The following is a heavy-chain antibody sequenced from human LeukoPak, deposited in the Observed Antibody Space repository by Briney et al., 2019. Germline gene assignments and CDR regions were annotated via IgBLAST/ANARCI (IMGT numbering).Heavy chain of an antibody. V-gene: IGHV4-34*01. Sequence: SETLSLTCAVYGGSFSGYYWSWIRQPPGKGLEWIGEINHSGSTNYNPSLKSRVTISVDTSKNQFSLKLSSVTAADTAVYYCARASYYGFWRRHHGDAFDIWGQGTMVTVSS. J-gene: IGHJ3*02. CDR1: GGSFSGYY. CDR2: INHSGST. CDR3: ARASYYGFWRRHHGDAFDI. D-gene: IGHD3-3*01.